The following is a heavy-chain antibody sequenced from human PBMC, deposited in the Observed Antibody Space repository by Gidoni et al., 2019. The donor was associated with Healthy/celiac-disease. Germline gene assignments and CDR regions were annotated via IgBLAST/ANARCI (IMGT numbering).Heavy chain of an antibody. D-gene: IGHD2-8*02. CDR3: ARDPRTGATDY. Sequence: QVQLVAVGGGLVQTGRSRILSWAASGFTFSSYGMHWVRQAPGKGLEWVAVRSYDGSNKYYAYSVKGRFTISRDNSKNTLYLQMNSLRAEDTAVYYCARDPRTGATDYWGQGTLVTVSS. CDR2: RSYDGSNK. J-gene: IGHJ4*02. CDR1: GFTFSSYG. V-gene: IGHV3-30*03.